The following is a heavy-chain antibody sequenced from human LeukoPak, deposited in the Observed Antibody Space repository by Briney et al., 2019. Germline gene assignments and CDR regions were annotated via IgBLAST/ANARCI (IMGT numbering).Heavy chain of an antibody. V-gene: IGHV3-48*04. CDR2: ISSGSTTI. CDR3: ARMWGSSWSCFDY. Sequence: GGSLTLSCTASGFTFSSYSMNWVRQAPGKGLEWVSYISSGSTTIYYADSVKGRFTISRDNAKNSLYLQMNSLRAEDTAVYFCARMWGSSWSCFDYWGQGTLVTVSS. CDR1: GFTFSSYS. D-gene: IGHD6-13*01. J-gene: IGHJ4*02.